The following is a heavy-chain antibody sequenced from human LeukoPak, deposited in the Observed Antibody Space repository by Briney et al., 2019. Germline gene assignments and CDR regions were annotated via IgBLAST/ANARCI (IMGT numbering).Heavy chain of an antibody. J-gene: IGHJ5*02. CDR3: ARDNGEWEYSSSSLWFDP. Sequence: ASVKVSCKASGYTFTGYYMHWVRQAPGQGLEWMGWINPNSGGTNYAQKFQGRVTMTRDTSISTAYMELSRLRSDDTAVYYCARDNGEWEYSSSSLWFDPWGQGTLVTVSS. D-gene: IGHD6-6*01. CDR1: GYTFTGYY. V-gene: IGHV1-2*02. CDR2: INPNSGGT.